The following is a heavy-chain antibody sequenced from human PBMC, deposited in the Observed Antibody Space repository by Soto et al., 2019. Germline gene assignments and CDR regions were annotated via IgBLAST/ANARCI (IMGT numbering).Heavy chain of an antibody. V-gene: IGHV4-31*03. J-gene: IGHJ4*02. CDR3: ATAQYNVLTGYYLPTDY. Sequence: SETLSLTCTVSGGSIRSGGYYWTWIRQHPGKGLEWIGYIYYSGSTYYNPSLKSRVTISIDTSKNQFSLKLSPVTAAETAVYYCATAQYNVLTGYYLPTDYWGQGTLVTVSS. CDR2: IYYSGST. D-gene: IGHD3-9*01. CDR1: GGSIRSGGYY.